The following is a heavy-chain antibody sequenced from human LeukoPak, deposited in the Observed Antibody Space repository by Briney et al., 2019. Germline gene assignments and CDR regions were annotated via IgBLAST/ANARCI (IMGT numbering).Heavy chain of an antibody. V-gene: IGHV3-30-3*01. CDR1: GFTFSSYA. CDR2: ISYDGSNK. CDR3: ARTTDDCSSTSCYDRGFDY. J-gene: IGHJ4*02. Sequence: GGSLRLSCAASGFTFSSYAMHWVRQAPGKGLEWVAVISYDGSNKYYADSVKGRFTISRDNSKNTLYLQMNSLRAEDTAVYYCARTTDDCSSTSCYDRGFDYWGQGTLVTVSS. D-gene: IGHD2-2*01.